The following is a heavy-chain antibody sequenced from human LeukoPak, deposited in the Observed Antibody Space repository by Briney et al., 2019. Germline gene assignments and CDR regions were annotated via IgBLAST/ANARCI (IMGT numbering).Heavy chain of an antibody. D-gene: IGHD6-13*01. V-gene: IGHV3-23*01. CDR1: GFTFSSYA. J-gene: IGHJ6*02. CDR3: AKDGGYSSSWYGLYGMDV. CDR2: ISGSGGST. Sequence: GGSLRLSCAASGFTFSSYAMSWVRQAPGKGLEWVSAISGSGGSTYYADSVKGRFTISRDNSKNTLYLQMNSLRAEDTAVYYCAKDGGYSSSWYGLYGMDVWGQGTTVTVSS.